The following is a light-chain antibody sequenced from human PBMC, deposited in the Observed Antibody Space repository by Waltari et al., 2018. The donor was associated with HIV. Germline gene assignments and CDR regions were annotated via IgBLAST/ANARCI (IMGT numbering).Light chain of an antibody. Sequence: QSALTQPPSASGSPGQSVTISCTGTSSDIGAYNYVAWYQQYPGKAPKLMFYDVTKRPSGVPARSSGSKSGTTAALTVSGLQAEDEADYYCASHAGSKDVFGGGTKLTVL. V-gene: IGLV2-8*01. CDR1: SSDIGAYNY. CDR3: ASHAGSKDV. CDR2: DVT. J-gene: IGLJ2*01.